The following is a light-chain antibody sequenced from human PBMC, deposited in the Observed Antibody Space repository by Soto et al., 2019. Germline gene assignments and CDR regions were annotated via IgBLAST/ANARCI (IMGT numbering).Light chain of an antibody. CDR1: QSLSSRY. J-gene: IGKJ1*01. CDR3: QHYSCTSWT. V-gene: IGKV3-20*01. CDR2: DAS. Sequence: EIVLTQSPGTLSLSPGERATLSCRASQSLSSRYLAWYQQKPGQAPRLLIYDASNSATGIPDRFSGSGSGTDSTLTISRRQHQRFAVLSCQHYSCTSWTFGQVTKVEIK.